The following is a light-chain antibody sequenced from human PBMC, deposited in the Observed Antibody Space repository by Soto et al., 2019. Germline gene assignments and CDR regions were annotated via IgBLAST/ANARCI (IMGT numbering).Light chain of an antibody. V-gene: IGLV2-14*01. CDR3: SSYTSSSTLGV. J-gene: IGLJ2*01. CDR2: DVS. CDR1: RSDVGGYNY. Sequence: QSALTQPASVSGSPGQSITISCTGTRSDVGGYNYVSWYQQHPGKAPKLMIYDVSNRPSGVSDRFSGSKSGNTASLTISGLQAEDDADYYCSSYTSSSTLGVFGGGTKVTVL.